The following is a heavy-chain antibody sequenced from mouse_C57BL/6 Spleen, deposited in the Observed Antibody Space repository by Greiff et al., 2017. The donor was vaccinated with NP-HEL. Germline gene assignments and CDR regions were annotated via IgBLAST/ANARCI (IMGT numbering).Heavy chain of an antibody. V-gene: IGHV5-17*01. J-gene: IGHJ2*01. D-gene: IGHD1-1*01. CDR3: ARTDYGSSYPTYYFDY. CDR2: ISSGSSTI. CDR1: GFTFSDYG. Sequence: DVMLVESGGGLVKPGGSLKLSCAASGFTFSDYGMHWVRQAPEKGLEWVAYISSGSSTIYYADTVKGRFTISRDNAKNTLFLQMTSLRSEDTAMYYCARTDYGSSYPTYYFDYWGQGTTLTVSS.